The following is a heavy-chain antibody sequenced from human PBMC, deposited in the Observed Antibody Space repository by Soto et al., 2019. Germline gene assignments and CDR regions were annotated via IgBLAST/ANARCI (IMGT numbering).Heavy chain of an antibody. J-gene: IGHJ6*02. D-gene: IGHD6-6*01. CDR1: VSSLASYW. CDR3: ARTRSFTLGFDDDGMDV. V-gene: IGHV5-51*01. CDR2: IYPGDSYT. Sequence: VESLKISGQGSVSSLASYWIGWVRQMPGTDLEWMGIIYPGDSYTRYSPSFQGQVTISADKSLRTAYLQWTTLKASDTALYYCARTRSFTLGFDDDGMDVWGQGTAVTVSS.